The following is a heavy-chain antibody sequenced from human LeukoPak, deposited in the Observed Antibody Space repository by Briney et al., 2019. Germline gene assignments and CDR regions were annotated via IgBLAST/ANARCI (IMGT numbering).Heavy chain of an antibody. V-gene: IGHV3-33*01. J-gene: IGHJ4*02. CDR2: IWSDGSQT. Sequence: GGSLRLSYAASGFSFSGDAIHWVRQAPGKGLEWVALIWSDGSQTKYAGSVKGRFTVSRDNSKNTAFLQMSGLTVEDTAVYYCVGAAGLGNYLIDYWGQGTLVTVFS. CDR1: GFSFSGDA. CDR3: VGAAGLGNYLIDY. D-gene: IGHD3-16*01.